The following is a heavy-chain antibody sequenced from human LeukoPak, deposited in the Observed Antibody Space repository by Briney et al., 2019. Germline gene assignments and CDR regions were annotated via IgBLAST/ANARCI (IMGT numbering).Heavy chain of an antibody. V-gene: IGHV4-59*01. Sequence: SETLSLTFTVSGGSISSYYWSWIRQPPGKGLEWIGYIHYSGSTNYNPSLKSRVTISVDTSKNQFSLKLSSVTAADTAVYYCARDPPSFDLWGRGTLVTVSS. CDR3: ARDPPSFDL. CDR1: GGSISSYY. J-gene: IGHJ2*01. CDR2: IHYSGST.